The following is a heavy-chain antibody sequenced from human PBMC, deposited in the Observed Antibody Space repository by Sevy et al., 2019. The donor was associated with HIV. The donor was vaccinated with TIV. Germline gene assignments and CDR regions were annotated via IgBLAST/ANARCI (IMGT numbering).Heavy chain of an antibody. CDR2: ISTDGNT. CDR1: GITVSSND. Sequence: GGSLRLSCAASGITVSSNDVSWVRQAPGKGLEWVSVISTDGNTVYADSVKGRFTISRDNSKNTLYFQMNSLRAEDTAVYYCATDSEGWRGGDYWGQGTLVTVSS. CDR3: ATDSEGWRGGDY. V-gene: IGHV3-53*01. D-gene: IGHD3-10*01. J-gene: IGHJ4*02.